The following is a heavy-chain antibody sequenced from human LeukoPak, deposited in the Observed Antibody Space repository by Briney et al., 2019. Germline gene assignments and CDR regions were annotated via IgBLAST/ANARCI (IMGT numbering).Heavy chain of an antibody. J-gene: IGHJ5*02. CDR1: GLPFSSYW. Sequence: PGGSLRLSCEASGLPFSSYWMHWVRQVPGKSLVWVSRINPDGRSTHYADSVKGRFTISRDNSKNTLYLQMNSLRAEDTAVYYCAKGGALPRNWFDPWGQGTLVTVSS. D-gene: IGHD4-17*01. CDR2: INPDGRST. CDR3: AKGGALPRNWFDP. V-gene: IGHV3-74*01.